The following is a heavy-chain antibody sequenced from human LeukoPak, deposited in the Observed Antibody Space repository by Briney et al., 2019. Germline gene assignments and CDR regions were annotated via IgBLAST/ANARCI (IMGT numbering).Heavy chain of an antibody. CDR2: IYYSGST. CDR1: GCSISSYY. V-gene: IGHV4-59*08. D-gene: IGHD6-6*01. CDR3: ATFVSSLYYFDY. Sequence: PSETLSLTCTVSGCSISSYYWSWIRQPPGKGLEWIGYIYYSGSTNYNPSLKSRLTISVDTSKNQFSLKLSSVTATDPAVYYCATFVSSLYYFDYWGQGTLVTVSS. J-gene: IGHJ4*02.